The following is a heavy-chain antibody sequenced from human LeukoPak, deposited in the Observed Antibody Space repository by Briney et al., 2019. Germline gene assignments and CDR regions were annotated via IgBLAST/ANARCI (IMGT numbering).Heavy chain of an antibody. CDR1: GLTVSSNY. CDR2: IYSRGST. V-gene: IGHV3-66*01. D-gene: IGHD3-22*01. J-gene: IGHJ4*02. Sequence: GGSLRLACAPSGLTVSSNYMSSVRQAPGKGLEWVSVIYSRGSTYYADSVKGRFTISRDNSKNTLYLQMNSLRAEDTAVYYCARDRDSSGFASFDYWGQGTLVTVSS. CDR3: ARDRDSSGFASFDY.